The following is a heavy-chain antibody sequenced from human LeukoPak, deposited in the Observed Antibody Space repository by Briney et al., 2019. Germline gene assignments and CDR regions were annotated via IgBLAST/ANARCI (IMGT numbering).Heavy chain of an antibody. V-gene: IGHV1-2*02. CDR1: GYTFTGYY. Sequence: ASVKVSCKASGYTFTGYYMHWVRRAPGQGLEWMGWINPNSGGTNYAQKFQGRVTMTRDTSISTAYMELSRLRSDDTAVYYCARDLQSSSGYYYVVGYWGQGTLVTVSS. J-gene: IGHJ4*02. CDR2: INPNSGGT. D-gene: IGHD3-22*01. CDR3: ARDLQSSSGYYYVVGY.